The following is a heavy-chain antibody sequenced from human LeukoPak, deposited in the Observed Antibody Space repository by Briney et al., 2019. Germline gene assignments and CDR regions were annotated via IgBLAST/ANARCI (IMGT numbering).Heavy chain of an antibody. CDR1: GFTFDDYA. V-gene: IGHV3-9*01. CDR3: ANDLGYGSDCGMDV. J-gene: IGHJ6*02. CDR2: ISWNSGSI. D-gene: IGHD3-10*01. Sequence: GGSLRLSCAASGFTFDDYAMHWVRQAPGKGLEWVSVISWNSGSIAYADSVKGRFTISRDNAKNSLYLQMNSLRAEDTALYFCANDLGYGSDCGMDVWGQGTTVTVSS.